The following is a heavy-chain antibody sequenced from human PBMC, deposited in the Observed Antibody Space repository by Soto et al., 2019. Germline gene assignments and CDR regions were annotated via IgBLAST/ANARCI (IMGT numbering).Heavy chain of an antibody. CDR1: GFTFSTYR. CDR2: ISRSSSNI. V-gene: IGHV3-48*01. Sequence: PGGSLRLSCAASGFTFSTYRMNWVRQAPGKGLEWVSYISRSSSNIAYADSVKGRFTISRDNAKNSLSLQMSSLRAEDTAVYYCARMECTTTSCYSYHYDGWGRGTLVTVSS. J-gene: IGHJ4*02. D-gene: IGHD2-2*01. CDR3: ARMECTTTSCYSYHYDG.